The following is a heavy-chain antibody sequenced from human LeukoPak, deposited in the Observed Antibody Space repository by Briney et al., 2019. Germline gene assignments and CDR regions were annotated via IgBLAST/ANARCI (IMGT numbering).Heavy chain of an antibody. Sequence: SVKVSCKASGYTFTGYYMHWVRQAPGQGLEWMGWINPNSGGTNYAQKFQGRVTMTRDTSISTAYMELSRLRSDDTAVYYCARDARSIAVAGISRNYYYYGMDVWGQGTTVTVSS. D-gene: IGHD6-19*01. CDR3: ARDARSIAVAGISRNYYYYGMDV. J-gene: IGHJ6*02. V-gene: IGHV1-2*02. CDR1: GYTFTGYY. CDR2: INPNSGGT.